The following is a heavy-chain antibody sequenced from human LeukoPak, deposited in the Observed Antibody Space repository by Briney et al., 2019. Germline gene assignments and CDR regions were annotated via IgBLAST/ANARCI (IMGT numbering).Heavy chain of an antibody. CDR3: ASATHYGYSSGWLYY. Sequence: SETLSLTCTVSGGSISSSRYYWGWIRQPPGKGLEWIGSIYYSGSTYYNPSLKSRVTISVDTSKNQFSLKLSSVTAADTALYYCASATHYGYSSGWLYYWGQGTLVTVSS. V-gene: IGHV4-39*01. CDR1: GGSISSSRYY. D-gene: IGHD6-19*01. CDR2: IYYSGST. J-gene: IGHJ4*02.